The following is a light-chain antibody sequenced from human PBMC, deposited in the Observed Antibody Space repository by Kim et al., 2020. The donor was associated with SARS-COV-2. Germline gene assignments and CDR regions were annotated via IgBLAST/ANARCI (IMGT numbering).Light chain of an antibody. Sequence: LAPGEGATRSCRASQSVSSSYLAWYQQKPGQAPRLLIYGASSRATGIPDRFSGSGSGTDFTLTISRLEPEDFAVYYCQQYVTSPTFGQGTKVEIK. V-gene: IGKV3-20*01. CDR2: GAS. J-gene: IGKJ1*01. CDR3: QQYVTSPT. CDR1: QSVSSSY.